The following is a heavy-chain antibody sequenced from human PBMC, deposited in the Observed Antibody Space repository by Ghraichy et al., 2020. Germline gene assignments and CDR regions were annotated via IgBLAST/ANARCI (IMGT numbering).Heavy chain of an antibody. V-gene: IGHV4-4*07. CDR1: GGSISSYY. CDR3: ARGPHGSGTYAWIDP. Sequence: SETLSLTCTVSGGSISSYYWSWIRQPAGKGLEWIGRIYNSGSTNFNPSLRSRVTMSVDMSKNQFSLKLSSVTAADTAVYYCARGPHGSGTYAWIDPWGQGNLVTVSS. J-gene: IGHJ5*02. CDR2: IYNSGST. D-gene: IGHD3-10*01.